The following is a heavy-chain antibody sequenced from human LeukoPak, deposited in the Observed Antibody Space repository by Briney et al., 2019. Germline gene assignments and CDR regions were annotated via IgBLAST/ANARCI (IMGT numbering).Heavy chain of an antibody. CDR2: ISAYNGNT. D-gene: IGHD3-9*01. CDR1: GYTFTSYG. Sequence: ASVKVSCKASGYTFTSYGISWVRQAPGQGLEWMGWISAYNGNTNYAQKLQGRVTMTTDTSTSTAYMELRSLRSDDTAVYYCARETPEGDLDWLFYYYMDVWGKGTTVTVSS. V-gene: IGHV1-18*01. J-gene: IGHJ6*03. CDR3: ARETPEGDLDWLFYYYMDV.